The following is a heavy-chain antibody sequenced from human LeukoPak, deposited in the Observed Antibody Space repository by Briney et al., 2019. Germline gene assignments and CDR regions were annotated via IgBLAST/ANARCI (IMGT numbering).Heavy chain of an antibody. CDR2: IYYSGST. CDR1: GGSISSSSYY. V-gene: IGHV4-39*01. D-gene: IGHD5-18*01. J-gene: IGHJ4*02. CDR3: ARHAGGYSYGYADY. Sequence: SETLSLTCTVSGGSISSSSYYWGWIRQPPGKGLEWIGSIYYSGSTYYNPSLKSRVTISVDTSKNQFSLKLSSVTAADTAVYYCARHAGGYSYGYADYWGQGTLVTVSS.